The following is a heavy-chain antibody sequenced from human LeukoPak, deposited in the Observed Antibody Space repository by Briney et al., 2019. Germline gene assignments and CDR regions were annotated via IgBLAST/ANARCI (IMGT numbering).Heavy chain of an antibody. D-gene: IGHD6-13*01. CDR3: ARTGGSSWYQYFGFDY. CDR1: GYTFTSYY. CDR2: INPSGGST. Sequence: PKASVKVSCKASGYTFTSYYMHWVRQAPGQGLEWMGIINPSGGSTSYAQKFQGRVTITADESTSTAYMELSSLRSEDTAVYYCARTGGSSWYQYFGFDYWGQGTLVTVSS. V-gene: IGHV1-46*01. J-gene: IGHJ4*02.